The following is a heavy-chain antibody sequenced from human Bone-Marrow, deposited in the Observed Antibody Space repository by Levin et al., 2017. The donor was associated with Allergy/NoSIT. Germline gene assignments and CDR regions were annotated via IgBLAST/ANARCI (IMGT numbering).Heavy chain of an antibody. CDR1: GGSLIGYY. D-gene: IGHD3-22*01. J-gene: IGHJ3*01. V-gene: IGHV4-59*01. Sequence: LSQTLSLTCTVSGGSLIGYYWSWIRQPPGKGLEWIGYIHYSGTTSNNPSLKSRVTISVDTSKKQLSLKLRSVTAADMAVYYCAREGSSGDADDAFDVWGQGTMVTVSS. CDR2: IHYSGTT. CDR3: AREGSSGDADDAFDV.